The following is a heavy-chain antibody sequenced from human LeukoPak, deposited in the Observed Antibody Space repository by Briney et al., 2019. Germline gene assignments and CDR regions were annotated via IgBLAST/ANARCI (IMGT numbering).Heavy chain of an antibody. CDR3: ARGGFYTDPDAFDV. D-gene: IGHD2/OR15-2a*01. CDR1: GFTFSTYW. V-gene: IGHV3-7*04. CDR2: IKQDGSEK. J-gene: IGHJ3*01. Sequence: GGSLRLSCAASGFTFSTYWMSWVRQAPGKGLEWVANIKQDGSEKYYVDSVKGRFTISRDNTKNSLSLQMNSLRVEDTAVYYCARGGFYTDPDAFDVWRQGTMIPVSS.